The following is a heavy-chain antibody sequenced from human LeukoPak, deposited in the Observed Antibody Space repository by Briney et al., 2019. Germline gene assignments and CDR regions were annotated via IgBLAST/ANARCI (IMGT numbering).Heavy chain of an antibody. J-gene: IGHJ4*02. V-gene: IGHV3-30-3*01. CDR1: GXTFSSYA. CDR3: ARGTYYYDSSGYSPGSY. CDR2: ISYDGSNK. D-gene: IGHD3-22*01. Sequence: PGGSLRLSCAASGXTFSSYAMHWVRQAPGKGLEWVAVISYDGSNKYYADSVKGRFTISGDNSKNTLYLQMNSLKAEDTAVYYCARGTYYYDSSGYSPGSYWGQGTLVTVSS.